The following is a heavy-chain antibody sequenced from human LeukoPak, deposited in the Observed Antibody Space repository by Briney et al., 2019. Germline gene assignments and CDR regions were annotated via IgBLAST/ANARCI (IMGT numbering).Heavy chain of an antibody. J-gene: IGHJ5*02. D-gene: IGHD6-13*01. Sequence: SETLSLTCTVSGGSISSYYWSWIRQPPGKGLEWIGYIYYSGSTNYNPSLKSRVTMSVDTSKNQFSLKLSSVTAADTAVYYCARRIAAAGTDWFDPWGQGTLVTVSS. CDR2: IYYSGST. CDR1: GGSISSYY. V-gene: IGHV4-59*12. CDR3: ARRIAAAGTDWFDP.